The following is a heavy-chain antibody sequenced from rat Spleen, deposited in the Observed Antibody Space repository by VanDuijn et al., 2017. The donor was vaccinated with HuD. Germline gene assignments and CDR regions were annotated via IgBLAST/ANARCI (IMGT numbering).Heavy chain of an antibody. CDR1: GFTFNNYY. V-gene: IGHV5-27*01. CDR3: TTVHDNWFAY. Sequence: EVQLVESGGGLVQPGRSLKLSCAASGFTFNNYYMVWVRQAPTKGLEWVAYISTAGSNTFYRDSVKGRFTISRDNAKSTLYLQMDSLKSEDTATYHCTTVHDNWFAYWGQGTLVTVSS. J-gene: IGHJ3*01. CDR2: ISTAGSNT.